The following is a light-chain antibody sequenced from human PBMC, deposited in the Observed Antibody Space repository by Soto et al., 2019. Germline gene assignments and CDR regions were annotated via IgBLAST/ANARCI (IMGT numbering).Light chain of an antibody. V-gene: IGKV3-15*01. J-gene: IGKJ2*01. Sequence: EIVMTQSPATLSVSPGERATLSCRASQSVSSNLAWYQQKPGQAPRLLIYGASTRATGIPARFSGSGSGTEVTFTISSLQSEDFAVYYCQQYNNWPPPYTFGQGTKLEIK. CDR1: QSVSSN. CDR2: GAS. CDR3: QQYNNWPPPYT.